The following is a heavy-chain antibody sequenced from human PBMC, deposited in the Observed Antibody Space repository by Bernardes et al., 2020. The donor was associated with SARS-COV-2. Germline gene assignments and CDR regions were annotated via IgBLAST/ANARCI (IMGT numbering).Heavy chain of an antibody. Sequence: SETLSLTCTVSGGSVSSGTYYWSWIRQPPGKGLEWIGYIYYSGSTNYNPSLKSRVTISVDTSKNQFSLKLSSVTAADTAVYYCARTAGPYYGDSSWFDPWGQGTLVTVSS. CDR2: IYYSGST. CDR1: GGSVSSGTYY. V-gene: IGHV4-61*01. J-gene: IGHJ5*02. D-gene: IGHD4-17*01. CDR3: ARTAGPYYGDSSWFDP.